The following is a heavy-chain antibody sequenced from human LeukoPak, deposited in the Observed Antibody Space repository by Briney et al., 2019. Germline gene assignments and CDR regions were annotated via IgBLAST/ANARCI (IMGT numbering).Heavy chain of an antibody. CDR3: ARGFSRSDAFDI. D-gene: IGHD3-3*02. Sequence: ASVRVSCKASGYTFTGYYMHWVRQAPGQGLEWMGWINPNSGGTNYAQKFQGWVTMTRDTSISTAYMELSRLRSDDTAVYYCARGFSRSDAFDIWGQETMVTVSS. J-gene: IGHJ3*02. CDR1: GYTFTGYY. V-gene: IGHV1-2*04. CDR2: INPNSGGT.